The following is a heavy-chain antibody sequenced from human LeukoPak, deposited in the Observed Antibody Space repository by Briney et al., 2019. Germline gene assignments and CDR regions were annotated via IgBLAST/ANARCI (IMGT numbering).Heavy chain of an antibody. Sequence: PGGSLRLSCAASGFTFSSYAMHWVRQAPGKGLEYVSAISSNEGSTYYANSVKGRFTISRDNSKNTLYLQMGSLRAEDMAVYYCARSVHYYYYYMDVWGKGTTVTVSS. V-gene: IGHV3-64*01. CDR1: GFTFSSYA. CDR3: ARSVHYYYYYMDV. CDR2: ISSNEGST. J-gene: IGHJ6*03.